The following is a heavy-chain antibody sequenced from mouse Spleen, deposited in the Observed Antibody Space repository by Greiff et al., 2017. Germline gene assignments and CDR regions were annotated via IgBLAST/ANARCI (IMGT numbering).Heavy chain of an antibody. V-gene: IGHV14-3*02. CDR2: IDPANGNT. CDR1: GFNIKDTY. Sequence: VQLQQSGAELVKPGASVKLSCTASGFNIKDTYMHWVKQRPEQGLEWIGRIDPANGNTKYDPKFQGKATITADTSSNTAYLQLSSLTSEDTAVYYCARWYYGSLDPYYYAMDYWGQGTSVTVSS. CDR3: ARWYYGSLDPYYYAMDY. J-gene: IGHJ4*01. D-gene: IGHD1-1*01.